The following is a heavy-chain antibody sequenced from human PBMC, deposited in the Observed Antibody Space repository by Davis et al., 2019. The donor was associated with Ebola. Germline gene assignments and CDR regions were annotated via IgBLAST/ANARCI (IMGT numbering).Heavy chain of an antibody. D-gene: IGHD5-12*01. Sequence: PSETLSLTCAISGDSVSGNSGAWNWIRQSPSRGLEWLGRTYYSSKWYKDYAVSVKSRITINLDTSKNQFSLQLNSVTPEDTAVYYCARGWLRTGLDVWGKGTTVTVSS. CDR2: TYYSSKWYK. CDR3: ARGWLRTGLDV. V-gene: IGHV6-1*01. J-gene: IGHJ6*04. CDR1: GDSVSGNSGA.